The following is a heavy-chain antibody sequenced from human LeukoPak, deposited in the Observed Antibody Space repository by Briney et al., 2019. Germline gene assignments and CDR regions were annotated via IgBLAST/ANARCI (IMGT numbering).Heavy chain of an antibody. CDR2: INPNSGGT. J-gene: IGHJ4*02. CDR1: WYTFTRHY. V-gene: IGHV1-2*02. Sequence: APVKVSFKASWYTFTRHYIHWVRQAPGQRPEWMGWINPNSGGTNYAQKFQGRVTMTRDTSISTAYMELSRLRSDDTAVYYCARGQYSNSWLHNYWGQGTLVTVSS. CDR3: ARGQYSNSWLHNY. D-gene: IGHD6-13*01.